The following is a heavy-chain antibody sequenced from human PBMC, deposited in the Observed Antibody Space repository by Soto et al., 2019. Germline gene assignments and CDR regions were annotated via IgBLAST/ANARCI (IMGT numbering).Heavy chain of an antibody. CDR1: GYTFTSYG. D-gene: IGHD3-22*01. V-gene: IGHV1-18*01. CDR2: ISAYNGNT. Sequence: QVQLVQSGAEVKKPGASVKVSCKASGYTFTSYGISWVRQAPGQGLEWMGWISAYNGNTNYAQKLQGRVTMTTDTSXXTXYXGLRSLRSDDTAVYYCARATYYYDSSGYYYNWYFDLWGRGTLVTVSS. CDR3: ARATYYYDSSGYYYNWYFDL. J-gene: IGHJ2*01.